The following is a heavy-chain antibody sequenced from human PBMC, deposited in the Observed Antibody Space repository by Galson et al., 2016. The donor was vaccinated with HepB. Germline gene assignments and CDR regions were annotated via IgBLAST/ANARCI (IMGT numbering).Heavy chain of an antibody. Sequence: CAISGDSVSSTSATWNWVRQSPSRGLEWLGRTYYRSKWYNDYGVTVRGRVTINPDTSKNQLSLQMKSVTPEDTAVYYCARDKPQSDKWNDEGDNYDYFLAMDVWGPGTTVTASS. CDR3: ARDKPQSDKWNDEGDNYDYFLAMDV. V-gene: IGHV6-1*01. CDR1: GDSVSSTSAT. J-gene: IGHJ6*02. D-gene: IGHD1-1*01. CDR2: TYYRSKWYN.